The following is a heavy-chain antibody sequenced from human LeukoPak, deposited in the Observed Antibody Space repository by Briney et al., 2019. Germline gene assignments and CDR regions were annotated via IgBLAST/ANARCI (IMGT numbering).Heavy chain of an antibody. Sequence: SETLSLTCTVSGGPISSYYWGWIRQSPGKGLEWIGSMFQSGTTHYNPSLKSRVTMSVHTSKNQFSLKVRSVTAADTAVYYCARSVAYHYDSGSYYAFDYWGQGTLVTVSS. V-gene: IGHV4-59*08. CDR2: MFQSGTT. J-gene: IGHJ4*02. CDR1: GGPISSYY. D-gene: IGHD3-10*01. CDR3: ARSVAYHYDSGSYYAFDY.